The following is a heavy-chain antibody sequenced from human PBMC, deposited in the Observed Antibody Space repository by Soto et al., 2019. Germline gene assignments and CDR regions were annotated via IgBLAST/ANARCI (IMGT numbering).Heavy chain of an antibody. Sequence: ASVKVSCKASGYTFTGYYMHWVRQAPGQGLEWMGWINPNSGGTNYAQKFQGWVTMTRDTSISTAYMELSRLRSDDTAVYYCATSITLFGVPKYFDLWGRGALVTVSS. D-gene: IGHD3-3*01. CDR3: ATSITLFGVPKYFDL. J-gene: IGHJ2*01. V-gene: IGHV1-2*04. CDR1: GYTFTGYY. CDR2: INPNSGGT.